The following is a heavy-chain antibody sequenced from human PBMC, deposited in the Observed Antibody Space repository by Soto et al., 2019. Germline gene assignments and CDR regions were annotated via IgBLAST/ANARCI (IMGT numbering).Heavy chain of an antibody. CDR3: AKGLSEGYFDY. V-gene: IGHV3-9*01. CDR2: IGSNSGGI. CDR1: GFTFDDSA. Sequence: EVQLVESGGGLVQPGRSLRLSCAASGFTFDDSAMHWVRQPPGKGLEWVSGIGSNSGGIGYADSVKGGFTISRDNAKNSLYLQMNSLRAEDTALYYCAKGLSEGYFDYWGQGTLVTVSS. J-gene: IGHJ4*02.